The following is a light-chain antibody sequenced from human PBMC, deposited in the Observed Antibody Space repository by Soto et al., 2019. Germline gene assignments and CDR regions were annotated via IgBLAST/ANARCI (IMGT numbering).Light chain of an antibody. Sequence: QSVLTQPRSVSGSPGQSVTISCTGTSSDVGDYNYVSWYQQHPGKAPKLMIYDVSKRPSGVPDHFSGSKSGNTASLTISGLQAEDEADYYCCSYAGDYTYVFGTGTKVTVL. CDR3: CSYAGDYTYV. J-gene: IGLJ1*01. CDR2: DVS. CDR1: SSDVGDYNY. V-gene: IGLV2-11*01.